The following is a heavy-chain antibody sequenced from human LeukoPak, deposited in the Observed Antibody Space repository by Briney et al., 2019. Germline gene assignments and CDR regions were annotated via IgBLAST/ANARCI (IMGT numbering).Heavy chain of an antibody. CDR3: ARLPTFYYDSSHYHYDY. CDR1: GFTFSSYA. CDR2: ISYDGSNK. Sequence: PGGSLRLSCAASGFTFSSYAIHWVRQAPGKGLEWVAVISYDGSNKYYADSVKGRFTFSRDNSKNTLYLQMNSLRAEDTAVYYCARLPTFYYDSSHYHYDYWGQGTLVTVSS. V-gene: IGHV3-30*04. J-gene: IGHJ4*02. D-gene: IGHD3-22*01.